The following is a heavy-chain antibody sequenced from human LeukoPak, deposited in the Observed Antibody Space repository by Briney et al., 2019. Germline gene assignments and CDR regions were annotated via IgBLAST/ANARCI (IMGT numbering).Heavy chain of an antibody. D-gene: IGHD2-2*01. V-gene: IGHV1-18*01. CDR2: IATYNNNT. CDR1: GYIFTSYG. Sequence: ASVKVSCKASGYIFTSYGIGWVRQAPGQGLEWMGWIATYNNNTNYAQKVQGRVTMTRDISTSTAYMELRSLRSDDTAVYYCARYQPLNPLDYWGHGTLVTVSS. J-gene: IGHJ4*01. CDR3: ARYQPLNPLDY.